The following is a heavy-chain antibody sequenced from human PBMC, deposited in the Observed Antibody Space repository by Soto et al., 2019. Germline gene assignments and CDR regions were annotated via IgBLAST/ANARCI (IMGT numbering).Heavy chain of an antibody. Sequence: SASLAVTCSVGGGSSITNGRKSGWKVQRVEKGRRWIGSIYYSGSTYYNPSLKSRVTISVDTSKNQFSLKLSSVTAADTAVDYCVRLLCSNGCATYYSYYYGLDAWAQGSTVTVS. CDR1: GGSSITNGRK. V-gene: IGHV4-39*01. D-gene: IGHD6-19*01. CDR2: IYYSGST. J-gene: IGHJ6*02. CDR3: VRLLCSNGCATYYSYYYGLDA.